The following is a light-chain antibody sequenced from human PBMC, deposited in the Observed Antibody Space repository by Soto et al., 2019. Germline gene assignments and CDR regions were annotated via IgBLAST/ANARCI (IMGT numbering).Light chain of an antibody. CDR3: QQYDNLLPT. J-gene: IGKJ5*01. Sequence: DIQMTQSPSSLSASVGDRVTITCQASQDISNYLNWYQQKPGKAPKLLIYDASNLETGVPSRFSGSGSGTDFTFTISSLQPEDIATYYCQQYDNLLPTFGQRTRL. CDR2: DAS. V-gene: IGKV1-33*01. CDR1: QDISNY.